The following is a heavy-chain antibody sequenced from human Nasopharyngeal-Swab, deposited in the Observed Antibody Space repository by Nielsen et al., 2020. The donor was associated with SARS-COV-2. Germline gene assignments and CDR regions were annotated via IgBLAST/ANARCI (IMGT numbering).Heavy chain of an antibody. Sequence: GAVNVSCHGFGWMFSSNGISWVRQAPGQGLEWMGWISAYNGNTNYAQKLQGRVTMTTDTSTSTAYMELRSLRSDDTAVYYCARDPGREDPFDYWGQGTLVTVSS. D-gene: IGHD2-15*01. CDR2: ISAYNGNT. J-gene: IGHJ4*02. CDR1: GWMFSSNG. CDR3: ARDPGREDPFDY. V-gene: IGHV1-18*01.